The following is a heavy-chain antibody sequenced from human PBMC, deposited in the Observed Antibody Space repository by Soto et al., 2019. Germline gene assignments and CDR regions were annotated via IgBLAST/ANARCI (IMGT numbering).Heavy chain of an antibody. CDR1: GFTFSSYW. J-gene: IGHJ6*02. V-gene: IGHV3-7*01. D-gene: IGHD3-3*01. CDR2: IKQDGSEK. CDR3: ARDKPFGGGLRFLEWLPPANYYYGMDV. Sequence: HPVGSLRLSCAASGFTFSSYWMSWVRQAPGKGLEWVANIKQDGSEKYYVDSVKGRFTISRDNAKNSLYLQMNSLRAEDTAVYYCARDKPFGGGLRFLEWLPPANYYYGMDVWGQGTTVTVSS.